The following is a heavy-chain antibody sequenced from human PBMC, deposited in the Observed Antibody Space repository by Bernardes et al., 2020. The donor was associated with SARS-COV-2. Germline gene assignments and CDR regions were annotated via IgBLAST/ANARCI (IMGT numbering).Heavy chain of an antibody. CDR3: ARYSPSARRGATTQFDY. CDR1: GGSISSSSYY. CDR2: IYYSGST. Sequence: SETLSLTCTVSGGSISSSSYYWGWLRQPPGKGLEWIGSIYYSGSTYYNPSLKSRVTISVDTSKNQFSLKLSSVTAADTAVYYCARYSPSARRGATTQFDYWGQGTLVTVSS. J-gene: IGHJ4*02. D-gene: IGHD1-1*01. V-gene: IGHV4-39*01.